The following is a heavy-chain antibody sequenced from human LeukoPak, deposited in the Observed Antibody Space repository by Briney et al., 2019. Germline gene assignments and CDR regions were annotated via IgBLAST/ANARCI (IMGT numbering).Heavy chain of an antibody. CDR3: ARGGLVDLDY. V-gene: IGHV3-53*01. CDR2: IYSGGST. Sequence: QPGGSLRLSCAASGFTVSTNYMSWVRQAPGKGLEWVSVIYSGGSTYYTDSVKGRFTTSRDNAKNSLYLHMNSLRDEDTAVYYCARGGLVDLDYWGQGTLVTVSS. D-gene: IGHD3/OR15-3a*01. CDR1: GFTVSTNY. J-gene: IGHJ4*02.